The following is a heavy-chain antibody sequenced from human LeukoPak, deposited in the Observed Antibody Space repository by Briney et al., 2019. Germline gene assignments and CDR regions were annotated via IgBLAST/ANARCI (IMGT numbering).Heavy chain of an antibody. D-gene: IGHD2-2*01. V-gene: IGHV3-23*01. J-gene: IGHJ6*02. CDR3: AKGSSSTCYGCYYSYQDMDV. CDR1: GFTFSNYA. CDR2: ISGNGGST. Sequence: GGSLRLSCAASGFTFSNYAMNWVRQAPGKGLEWVSAISGNGGSTYYADSVKGRFTISRDNSKNTLYLQMNSLRAEDTAVYYCAKGSSSTCYGCYYSYQDMDVWGQGTTVTV.